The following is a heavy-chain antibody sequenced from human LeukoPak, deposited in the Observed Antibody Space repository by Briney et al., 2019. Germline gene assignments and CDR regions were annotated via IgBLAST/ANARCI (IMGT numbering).Heavy chain of an antibody. D-gene: IGHD6-13*01. CDR2: ISSSSSYI. Sequence: GGSLRLSCAASGFTFSSYSMNWVRQAPGKGLEWVSSISSSSSYIYYADSVKGRFAISRDNAKNSLYLQMNSLRAEDTAVYYCARVSAAAGTSAFDIWGQGTMVTVSS. CDR3: ARVSAAAGTSAFDI. V-gene: IGHV3-21*01. CDR1: GFTFSSYS. J-gene: IGHJ3*02.